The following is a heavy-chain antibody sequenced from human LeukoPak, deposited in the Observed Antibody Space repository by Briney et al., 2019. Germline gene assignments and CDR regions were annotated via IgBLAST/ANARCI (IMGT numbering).Heavy chain of an antibody. CDR3: AREEEYYYDSSGYYHAFDI. Sequence: GGSLRLSCAASGFTFSDYYMSWIRQAPGKGLEWVSYISSNGSTIYYADSVKGRFTISRDNAKNSLYLQMNSLRAEDTAVYYCAREEEYYYDSSGYYHAFDIWGQGTMVTVSS. CDR2: ISSNGSTI. D-gene: IGHD3-22*01. CDR1: GFTFSDYY. J-gene: IGHJ3*02. V-gene: IGHV3-11*01.